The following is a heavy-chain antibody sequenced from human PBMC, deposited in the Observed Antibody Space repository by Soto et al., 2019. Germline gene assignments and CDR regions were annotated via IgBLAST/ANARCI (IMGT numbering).Heavy chain of an antibody. Sequence: ASVKVSCKASGGTFSSYTISWVRQAPGQGLEWMGRIIPILGIANYAQKFQGRVTITADKSTSTAYMELSSLRSEDTAVYYCARGTYDILTGYYRAWFDPWGQGTLVTVSS. J-gene: IGHJ5*02. CDR3: ARGTYDILTGYYRAWFDP. CDR2: IIPILGIA. D-gene: IGHD3-9*01. V-gene: IGHV1-69*02. CDR1: GGTFSSYT.